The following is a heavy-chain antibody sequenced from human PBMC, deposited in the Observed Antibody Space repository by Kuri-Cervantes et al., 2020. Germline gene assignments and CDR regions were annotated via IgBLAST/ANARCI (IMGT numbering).Heavy chain of an antibody. CDR3: VVGVKDFTFDV. CDR1: GGTFSSYA. CDR2: IIPIFATT. J-gene: IGHJ3*01. D-gene: IGHD3-3*01. V-gene: IGHV1-69*05. Sequence: SVKVSCKASGGTFSSYAISWVRQARRQGLEWMGGIIPIFATTNYAQKLQGRVTITTDKSTSTSYMELSSLRSEDTAVYYCVVGVKDFTFDVWGQRTMVTVSS.